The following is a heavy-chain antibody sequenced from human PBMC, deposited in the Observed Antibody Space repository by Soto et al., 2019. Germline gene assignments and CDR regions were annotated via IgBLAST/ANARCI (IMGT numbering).Heavy chain of an antibody. D-gene: IGHD4-4*01. CDR1: GYRFTSYW. V-gene: IGHV5-51*01. CDR3: ARQLGHDYINNWFDP. J-gene: IGHJ5*02. Sequence: LKISCKGSGYRFTSYWIAWVRQMPGKGLEWMGIIYPGDSDARYSPSFQGQVTISVDKSISTAYLQWSSLKASDTAIYYCARQLGHDYINNWFDPWGQGTLVTVSS. CDR2: IYPGDSDA.